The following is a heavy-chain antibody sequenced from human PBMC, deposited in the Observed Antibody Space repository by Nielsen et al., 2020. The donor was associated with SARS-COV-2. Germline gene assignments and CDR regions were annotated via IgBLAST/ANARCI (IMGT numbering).Heavy chain of an antibody. J-gene: IGHJ3*02. CDR2: ISYDGSNK. V-gene: IGHV3-30*04. Sequence: GGSLRLSCAASGFTFRIYAMPLVLQAPVKGLEWVAVISYDGSNKYYADSVKGRFTISRDNSKNTLYLQMNSLRDEDKAVYYCARVNSGSYSGAFDIWGQGTMVTVSS. D-gene: IGHD1-26*01. CDR3: ARVNSGSYSGAFDI. CDR1: GFTFRIYA.